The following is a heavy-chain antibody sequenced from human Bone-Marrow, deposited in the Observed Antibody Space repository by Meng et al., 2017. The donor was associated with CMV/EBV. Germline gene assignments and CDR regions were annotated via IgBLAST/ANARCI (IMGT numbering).Heavy chain of an antibody. V-gene: IGHV1-2*02. Sequence: ASVKVSCKASGYTFTGYYMYWVRQAPGQGLEWMGWINPNSGGTNYAQKFQGRVTMTRDTSISTAYMELNRLRSDDTAVYYCARDRGRPCTSFGVVGQDQKYFQHWGQGTRVTVSS. CDR3: ARDRGRPCTSFGVVGQDQKYFQH. D-gene: IGHD3-3*01. J-gene: IGHJ1*01. CDR1: GYTFTGYY. CDR2: INPNSGGT.